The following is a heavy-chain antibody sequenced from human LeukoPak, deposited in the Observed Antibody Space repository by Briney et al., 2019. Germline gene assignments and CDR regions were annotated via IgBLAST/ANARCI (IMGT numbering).Heavy chain of an antibody. D-gene: IGHD6-19*01. CDR3: AKGLSGGWSLVDY. CDR1: GFTFTSYW. Sequence: GGSLRLSCAASGFTFTSYWMSWVRQAPGKGLEWVSAISGSGGSTYYADSVKGRFTISRDNSKNTLYLQMNSLRAEDTAVYYCAKGLSGGWSLVDYWGQGTLVTVSS. V-gene: IGHV3-23*01. J-gene: IGHJ4*02. CDR2: ISGSGGST.